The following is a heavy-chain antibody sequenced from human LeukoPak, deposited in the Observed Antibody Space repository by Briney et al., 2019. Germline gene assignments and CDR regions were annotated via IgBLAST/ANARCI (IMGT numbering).Heavy chain of an antibody. Sequence: PGGSLRLSCAASGFTFSNSAMNWVRLVPGKGLEWVSASGTAGDTYYADSVKGRFTISRDDSKNTLYLQMTSLRAEDTAVYYCAKKTPGTYPFDYWGQGTLVNVSP. CDR3: AKKTPGTYPFDY. J-gene: IGHJ4*02. CDR1: GFTFSNSA. D-gene: IGHD6-13*01. CDR2: SGTAGDT. V-gene: IGHV3-23*01.